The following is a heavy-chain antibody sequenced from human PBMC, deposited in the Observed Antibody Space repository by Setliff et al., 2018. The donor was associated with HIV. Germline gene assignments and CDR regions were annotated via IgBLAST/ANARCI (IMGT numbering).Heavy chain of an antibody. Sequence: GESLKISCTGSGYSFSNHWIGWVRQLPGRGLEWVGIIYPQDSDIRYSPSFEGHVTISADTSRYTVYLQWSSLKASDTAMYYCARSATYYYDSSGVPYYYYYMDVWGKGTTVTVSS. CDR1: GYSFSNHW. CDR3: ARSATYYYDSSGVPYYYYYMDV. CDR2: IYPQDSDI. J-gene: IGHJ6*03. D-gene: IGHD3-22*01. V-gene: IGHV5-51*01.